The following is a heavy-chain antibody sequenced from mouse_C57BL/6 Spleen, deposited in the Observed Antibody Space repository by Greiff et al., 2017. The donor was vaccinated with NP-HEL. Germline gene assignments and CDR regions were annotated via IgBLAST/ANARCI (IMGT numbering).Heavy chain of an antibody. V-gene: IGHV1-63*01. CDR1: GYTFTNYW. CDR2: IYPGGGYT. D-gene: IGHD2-3*01. Sequence: VKLQESGAELVRPGTSVKMSCKASGYTFTNYWIGWAKQRPGHGLEWIGDIYPGGGYTNYNEKFKGKATLTADKSSSTAYMQFSSLTSEDSAIYYCARKIYDGYYGYFDYWGQGTTLTVSS. CDR3: ARKIYDGYYGYFDY. J-gene: IGHJ2*01.